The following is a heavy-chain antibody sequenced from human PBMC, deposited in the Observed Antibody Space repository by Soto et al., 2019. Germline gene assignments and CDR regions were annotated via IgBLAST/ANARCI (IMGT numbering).Heavy chain of an antibody. Sequence: EVQLVESGGGLVQPGGSLRLSCAVSGFTFSSHAMNWVRQAPGKGLEWVAYIHSIRSIIYYADSVKGRFTIARDNAKNSLYRQMDSLRDEATAVYYCAREARNAEYDYWGQGPLVTVSS. J-gene: IGHJ4*02. CDR2: IHSIRSII. CDR1: GFTFSSHA. CDR3: AREARNAEYDY. D-gene: IGHD1-1*01. V-gene: IGHV3-48*02.